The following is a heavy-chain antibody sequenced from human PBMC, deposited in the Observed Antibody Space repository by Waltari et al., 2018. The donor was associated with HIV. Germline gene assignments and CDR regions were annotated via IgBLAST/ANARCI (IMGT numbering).Heavy chain of an antibody. D-gene: IGHD4-17*01. CDR1: GGSFSGYY. CDR2: ISPSRST. CDR3: ASRGAPTPVTTDS. J-gene: IGHJ5*01. V-gene: IGHV4-34*01. Sequence: QMQLQQWGAGPLKPSETLSLTCAVQGGSFSGYYWSWIRQPPGKGLEWIGEISPSRSTKYHPSLKSRVTISVDTSKNQFSLRLKSVTAADTAVFYCASRGAPTPVTTDSWGQGTLVIVSS.